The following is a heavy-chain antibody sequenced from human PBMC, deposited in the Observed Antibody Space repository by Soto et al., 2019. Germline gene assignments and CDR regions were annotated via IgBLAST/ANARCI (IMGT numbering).Heavy chain of an antibody. J-gene: IGHJ4*02. Sequence: SETLSLTCSVSGDSINSDKYYWGWIRQPPGKGLEWIGSIYFRGNTYYNPSLRTRVTISLDKSKSQFSLKLNSVTAADSAVYFCARLEGLATISYYFDLWGQGALVTVSS. CDR1: GDSINSDKYY. D-gene: IGHD3-9*01. CDR2: IYFRGNT. CDR3: ARLEGLATISYYFDL. V-gene: IGHV4-39*01.